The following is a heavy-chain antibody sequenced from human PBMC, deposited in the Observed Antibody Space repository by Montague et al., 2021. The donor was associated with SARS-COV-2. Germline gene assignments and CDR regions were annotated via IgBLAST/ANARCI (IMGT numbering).Heavy chain of an antibody. CDR1: DGSIDTDTYC. J-gene: IGHJ4*02. V-gene: IGHV4-61*09. CDR3: ARGAKYYGFYHPFDD. Sequence: TLSLTCTVSDGSIDTDTYCWSWIRQPAGKGLEWIVHICTSGTTKYNSTLKSRVTMSMDTSKKQFSLNVTSVTAADTAVYYCARGAKYYGFYHPFDDWGQGALVTVSS. D-gene: IGHD3-16*01. CDR2: ICTSGTT.